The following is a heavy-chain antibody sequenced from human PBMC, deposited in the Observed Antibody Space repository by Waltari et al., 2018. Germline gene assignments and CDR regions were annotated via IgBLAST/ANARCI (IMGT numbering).Heavy chain of an antibody. J-gene: IGHJ4*02. CDR2: ISGSGGST. CDR1: GFTFSSYA. Sequence: EVQLLESGGGLVQPGGSLRLSCAASGFTFSSYAMSWVRQAPGKGLEWVSAISGSGGSTYYADSVKGRCTITRDNSKNTLYLQMNSLRAEDTAVYYCAKLRLVGPTGDAFDYWGQGTLVTVSS. D-gene: IGHD2-8*02. CDR3: AKLRLVGPTGDAFDY. V-gene: IGHV3-23*01.